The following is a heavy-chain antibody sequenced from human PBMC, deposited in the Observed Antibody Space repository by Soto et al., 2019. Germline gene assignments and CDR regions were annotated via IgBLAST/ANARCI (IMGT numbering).Heavy chain of an antibody. CDR2: ISAYNGNT. Sequence: QVQLVQAGAEVKKPGASVKVSCRASGYTCISYGISWVRQAPGQGLEWMGWISAYNGNTNYAQKLQGRVTLTTDTSTGTAHMQLRSLRTDDTAVYYCARTTDCYYGIDVWGQGTTVTVSS. CDR3: ARTTDCYYGIDV. D-gene: IGHD4-17*01. J-gene: IGHJ6*02. V-gene: IGHV1-18*01. CDR1: GYTCISYG.